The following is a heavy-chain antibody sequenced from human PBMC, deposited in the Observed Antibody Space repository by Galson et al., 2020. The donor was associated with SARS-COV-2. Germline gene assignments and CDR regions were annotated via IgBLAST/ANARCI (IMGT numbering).Heavy chain of an antibody. Sequence: ASVKVSCKASGYTFTSYAMHWVRQAPGQRLEWMGWINAGNGNTKYSQKFQGRVTITRDTSASTAYMELSSLRSEDTAVYYCARPVDSSGWYDVWGQGTLVTVSS. CDR1: GYTFTSYA. V-gene: IGHV1-3*01. D-gene: IGHD6-19*01. CDR3: ARPVDSSGWYDV. CDR2: INAGNGNT. J-gene: IGHJ4*02.